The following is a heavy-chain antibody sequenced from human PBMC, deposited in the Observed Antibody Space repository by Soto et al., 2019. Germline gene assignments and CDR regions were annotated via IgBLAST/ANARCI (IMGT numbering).Heavy chain of an antibody. D-gene: IGHD1-26*01. CDR3: SGGVGDAF. CDR2: INQEGSEK. J-gene: IGHJ4*02. Sequence: EVHLVESGGGLVQTGGSLRLSCAIFESTVSRDWMNWVRQAPGKGLEWVAHINQEGSEKYYVDSVKGRFTISRDNAKKSLYLQMNILRPADTAMYYCSGGVGDAFWGQGTLVTVSS. V-gene: IGHV3-7*04. CDR1: ESTVSRDW.